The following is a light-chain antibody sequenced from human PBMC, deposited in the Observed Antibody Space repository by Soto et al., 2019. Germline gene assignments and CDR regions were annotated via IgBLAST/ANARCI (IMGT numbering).Light chain of an antibody. CDR2: DDT. CDR3: QVWDIITNHVV. Sequence: SYELTQPPSVSVAPGQTAKITCAGDNIDTKSMHWYQQRPGQAPVLVVHDDTDRAAGIPERFSGSKSGGTATLTISRVEDGDEADYYCQVWDIITNHVVFGGGTKLTVL. J-gene: IGLJ2*01. CDR1: NIDTKS. V-gene: IGLV3-21*02.